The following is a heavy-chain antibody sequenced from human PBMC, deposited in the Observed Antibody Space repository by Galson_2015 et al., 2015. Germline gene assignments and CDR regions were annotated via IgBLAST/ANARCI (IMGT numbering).Heavy chain of an antibody. CDR3: ARMGLGYCGSSDCYSWFDP. CDR2: MYYSGST. D-gene: IGHD2-2*03. Sequence: GLEWIGYMYYSGSTNYNPSLKSRVTIAVDTSKNHFSLKLTSVTAADTAVYYCARMGLGYCGSSDCYSWFDPWGQGTLVTVSS. J-gene: IGHJ5*02. V-gene: IGHV4-59*01.